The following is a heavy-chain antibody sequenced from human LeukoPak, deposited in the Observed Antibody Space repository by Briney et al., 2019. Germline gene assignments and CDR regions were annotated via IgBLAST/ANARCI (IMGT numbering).Heavy chain of an antibody. CDR1: GYTFTGYY. Sequence: ASVKVSCKASGYTFTGYYMHWVRQAPGQGLEWMGWINPNSGGTNYAQKFQGRVTVTRDTSINTAYMELTGLRSDDTAVYYCARGSGYTSGWGAFDIWGQGTMVSVSS. CDR2: INPNSGGT. J-gene: IGHJ3*02. CDR3: ARGSGYTSGWGAFDI. V-gene: IGHV1-2*02. D-gene: IGHD6-19*01.